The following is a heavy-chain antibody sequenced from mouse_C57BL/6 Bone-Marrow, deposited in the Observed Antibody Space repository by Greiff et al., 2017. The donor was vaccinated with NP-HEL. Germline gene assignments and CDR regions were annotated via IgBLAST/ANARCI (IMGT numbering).Heavy chain of an antibody. CDR1: GYTFTDYY. J-gene: IGHJ4*01. V-gene: IGHV1-19*01. D-gene: IGHD1-1*02. CDR2: INPYNGGT. Sequence: VQLQQSGPVLVKPGASVKMSCKASGYTFTDYYMNWVKQSHGKSLEWLGVINPYNGGTSYNQKFKGKATLTVDKSSSTAYMELNSLTSEDSAVYYCARGYYAPYAMDYWGQGTSVTVSS. CDR3: ARGYYAPYAMDY.